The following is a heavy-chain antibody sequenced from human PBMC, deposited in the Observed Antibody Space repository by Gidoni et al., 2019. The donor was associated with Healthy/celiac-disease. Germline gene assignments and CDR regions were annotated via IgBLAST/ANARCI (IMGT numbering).Heavy chain of an antibody. CDR3: ARLEGIEGDLGFLEWFHKGAWFDP. CDR2: IYYSGST. J-gene: IGHJ5*02. CDR1: GGSISSSSYY. V-gene: IGHV4-39*01. Sequence: QLQLQESGPGLVKPSETLSLTCTVSGGSISSSSYYWGWIRQPPGKGLEWIGSIYYSGSTYYNPSLKSRVTISVDTSKNQFSLKLSSVTAADTAVYYCARLEGIEGDLGFLEWFHKGAWFDPWGQGTLVTVSS. D-gene: IGHD3-3*01.